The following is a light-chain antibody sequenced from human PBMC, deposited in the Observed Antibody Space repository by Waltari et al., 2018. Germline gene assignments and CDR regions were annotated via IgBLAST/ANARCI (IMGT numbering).Light chain of an antibody. CDR1: SSNIGSNT. Sequence: QSALTQPPSASGTPGQRVTVSCSGSSSNIGSNTVNWYQQVPGTAPKLLIYSNNQRPSGVPDRFSGSKSGTSASLAISGLQSEDEADYYCVAWDDSLIGWVFGGGTKLTVL. CDR3: VAWDDSLIGWV. J-gene: IGLJ3*02. CDR2: SNN. V-gene: IGLV1-44*01.